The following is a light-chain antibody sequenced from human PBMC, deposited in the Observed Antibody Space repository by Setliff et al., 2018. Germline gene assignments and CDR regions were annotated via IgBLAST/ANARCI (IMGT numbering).Light chain of an antibody. CDR2: DVT. CDR1: SNDVWGHNY. CDR3: TSYASGSTYVV. J-gene: IGLJ2*01. Sequence: QSVLTQPPSASGSPGQSVTISCTGTSNDVWGHNYVSWYQQHPGKAPQLIIYDVTKRPSGVPDRFSGSKSGNTASLTISGLQAGDEADYFCTSYASGSTYVVFGGGTKVTVL. V-gene: IGLV2-8*01.